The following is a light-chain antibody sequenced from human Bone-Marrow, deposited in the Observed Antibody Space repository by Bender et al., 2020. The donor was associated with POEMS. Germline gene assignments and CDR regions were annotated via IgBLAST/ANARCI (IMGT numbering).Light chain of an antibody. J-gene: IGLJ3*02. CDR1: SSDIANYNF. CDR3: ASYTSTSTLWV. CDR2: DVT. Sequence: QSALTQPASVSGSPGLSITISCTGTSSDIANYNFVSWYQQHPGKAPKLIIYDVTNRPSGVSNRFSGSKSGNTASLTISGLQPEDEADYYCASYTSTSTLWVFGGGTKLTVL. V-gene: IGLV2-14*03.